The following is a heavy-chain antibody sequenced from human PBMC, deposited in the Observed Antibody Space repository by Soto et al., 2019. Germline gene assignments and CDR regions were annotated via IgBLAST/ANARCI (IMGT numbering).Heavy chain of an antibody. D-gene: IGHD6-13*01. J-gene: IGHJ1*01. V-gene: IGHV1-2*04. CDR2: INPNSGGT. CDR1: GYTFTGYY. Sequence: ASVKVSCKASGYTFTGYYMHWVRQAPGQGLEWMGWINPNSGGTNYAQKFQGWVTMTRDTSISTAYMELSRLRSDDTAVYYCARATNSSSWYFQHWGQGTLVTVSS. CDR3: ARATNSSSWYFQH.